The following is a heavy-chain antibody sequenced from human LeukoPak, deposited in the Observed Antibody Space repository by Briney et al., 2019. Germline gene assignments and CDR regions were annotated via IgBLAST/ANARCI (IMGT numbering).Heavy chain of an antibody. D-gene: IGHD2-15*01. V-gene: IGHV5-51*01. CDR2: IYPGDSDT. Sequence: GGSLKISCKGSGYSFTNYWIGWVRQMPGKGLEGVALIYPGDSDTRYIPSFQGQVTISADKSISTAYLQWSSLKASDTAMYYCARESSPPAYGMDVWGKGTTVTVSS. J-gene: IGHJ6*04. CDR3: ARESSPPAYGMDV. CDR1: GYSFTNYW.